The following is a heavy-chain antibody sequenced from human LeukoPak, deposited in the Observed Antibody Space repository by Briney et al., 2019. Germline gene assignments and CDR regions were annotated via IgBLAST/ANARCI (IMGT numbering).Heavy chain of an antibody. D-gene: IGHD6-19*01. J-gene: IGHJ5*02. CDR2: IRSKANSYAT. V-gene: IGHV3-73*01. Sequence: PGGSLRLSCAASGFTFSGSAMHWVRQASGKGLEWVGRIRSKANSYATAYAASVKGRFTISRDDSKSTAYLQMNSLKTEDTAVYYCTRRTPIAVAGNAMNWFDPWGQGTLVTVSS. CDR3: TRRTPIAVAGNAMNWFDP. CDR1: GFTFSGSA.